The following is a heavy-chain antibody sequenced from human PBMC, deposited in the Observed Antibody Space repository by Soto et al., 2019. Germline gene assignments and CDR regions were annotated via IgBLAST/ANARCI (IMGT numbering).Heavy chain of an antibody. D-gene: IGHD1-20*01. J-gene: IGHJ5*02. V-gene: IGHV4-34*01. Sequence: SETLSLTCAVYGGSFSGYYWSWIRQPPGKGLEWIGEINHSGSTNYNPSLKSRVTISVDTSKNQFSLKLSSVTAADTAVYYCARADNIGWFDPWGQGTLVTVSS. CDR1: GGSFSGYY. CDR3: ARADNIGWFDP. CDR2: INHSGST.